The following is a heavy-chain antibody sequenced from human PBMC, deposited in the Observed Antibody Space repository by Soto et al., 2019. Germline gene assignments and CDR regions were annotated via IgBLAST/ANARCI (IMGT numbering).Heavy chain of an antibody. CDR2: IDPSDSYT. CDR3: ARHGPVVVVAATSELGPYYYYGMDV. CDR1: GYSFTSYW. Sequence: GESLKISCKGSGYSFTSYWISWVRQMPGKGLEWMGRIDPSDSYTNYNPSFQGHVTISADKSISTAYLQWSSLKASDTAMYYCARHGPVVVVAATSELGPYYYYGMDVWGQGTTVTVSS. D-gene: IGHD2-15*01. V-gene: IGHV5-10-1*01. J-gene: IGHJ6*02.